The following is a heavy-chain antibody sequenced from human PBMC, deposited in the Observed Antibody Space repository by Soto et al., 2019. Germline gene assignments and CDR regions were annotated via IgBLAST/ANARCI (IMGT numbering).Heavy chain of an antibody. CDR2: ISGSGGST. V-gene: IGHV3-23*01. CDR1: GFTFSNAW. Sequence: GGSLRLSCAASGFTFSNAWMSWVRQAPGKGLEWVSAISGSGGSTYYADSVKGRFTISRDNSKNTLYLQMNSLRAEDTAVYYCAKLSYGSGFDPWGQGTLVTVSS. D-gene: IGHD3-10*01. CDR3: AKLSYGSGFDP. J-gene: IGHJ5*02.